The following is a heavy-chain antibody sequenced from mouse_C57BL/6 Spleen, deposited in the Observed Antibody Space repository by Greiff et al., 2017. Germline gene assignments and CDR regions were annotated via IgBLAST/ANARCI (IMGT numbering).Heavy chain of an antibody. J-gene: IGHJ1*03. CDR2: ISDGGSYT. Sequence: EVKLVESGGGLVKPGGSLKLSCAASGFTFRSYAMSWVRQTPEKRLEWVATISDGGSYTYYPDNVKGRFTISRDNAKNNLYLQMSHLKSEDTAMYYCARGDYGSSYALYWYFDVWGTGTTVTVSS. CDR3: ARGDYGSSYALYWYFDV. V-gene: IGHV5-4*03. CDR1: GFTFRSYA. D-gene: IGHD1-1*01.